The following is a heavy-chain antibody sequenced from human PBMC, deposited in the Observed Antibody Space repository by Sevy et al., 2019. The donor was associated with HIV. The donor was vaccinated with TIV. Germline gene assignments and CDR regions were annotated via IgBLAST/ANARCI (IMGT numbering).Heavy chain of an antibody. J-gene: IGHJ6*02. Sequence: GGSLRLSCAASGFTFSSYAMIWVRQAPGKGLEWVSAISGSGGSTYYADSVKGRFTISRDNSKNTLYLQMNSLRAEDTAVYYCAKGGYCSSTSCYTDYYGMDVWGQGTTVTVSS. D-gene: IGHD2-2*02. CDR1: GFTFSSYA. V-gene: IGHV3-23*01. CDR3: AKGGYCSSTSCYTDYYGMDV. CDR2: ISGSGGST.